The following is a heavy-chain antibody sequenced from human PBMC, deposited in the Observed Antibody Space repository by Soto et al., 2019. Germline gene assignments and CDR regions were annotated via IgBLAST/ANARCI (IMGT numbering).Heavy chain of an antibody. V-gene: IGHV1-46*01. CDR1: GYTFTSYY. D-gene: IGHD3-22*01. CDR3: ARIPFGADSSGYYYPPFDP. CDR2: INPSGGST. J-gene: IGHJ5*02. Sequence: ASVKVSCKASGYTFTSYYMHWVRQAPGQGLEWMGIINPSGGSTSYAQKFQGRVNMTRDTSTSTVYMELSSMRFEDTAVYFCARIPFGADSSGYYYPPFDPWGQGTLVTVSS.